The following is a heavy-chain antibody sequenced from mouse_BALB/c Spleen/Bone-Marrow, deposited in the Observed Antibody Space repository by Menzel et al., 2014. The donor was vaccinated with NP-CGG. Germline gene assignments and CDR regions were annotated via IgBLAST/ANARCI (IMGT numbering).Heavy chain of an antibody. CDR1: GYSFTNYW. CDR2: IHPSDSET. Sequence: VQLQESGAELVRSGASVKLSCKASGYSFTNYWMNWVKQRPGQGLEWIGMIHPSDSETRLNQKFKDKATLTVDKSSSTAYMQVSSPTSEHSAVYYCARFGNYEGFGYWGQGTLVTVSA. V-gene: IGHV1-74*01. CDR3: ARFGNYEGFGY. J-gene: IGHJ3*01. D-gene: IGHD2-1*01.